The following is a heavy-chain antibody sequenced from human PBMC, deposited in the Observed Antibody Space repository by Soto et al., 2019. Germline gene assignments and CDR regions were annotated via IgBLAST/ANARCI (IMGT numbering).Heavy chain of an antibody. J-gene: IGHJ4*02. D-gene: IGHD4-17*01. Sequence: SETLSLTCTVSGGSISSYYWSWIRQPPGKGLEWIGYIYYSGSTNYNPSLKSRVTISVDMSKNQFSLKLSSVTAADTAVYYCARETTVTYYFDDWGQGTLVTVSS. CDR2: IYYSGST. CDR1: GGSISSYY. CDR3: ARETTVTYYFDD. V-gene: IGHV4-59*01.